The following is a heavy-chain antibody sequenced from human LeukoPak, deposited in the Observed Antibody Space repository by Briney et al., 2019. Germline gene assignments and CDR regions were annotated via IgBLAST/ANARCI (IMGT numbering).Heavy chain of an antibody. CDR1: GYTFTSYA. J-gene: IGHJ5*02. D-gene: IGHD6-13*01. CDR3: ARDIAGIYNWFDP. CDR2: ISAGNGNT. V-gene: IGHV1-3*01. Sequence: VASAKVSCKASGYTFTSYAIHWVRQAPGQRLEWMGWISAGNGNTKYSQKFQGRVTITRDTSASTAYMELSSLRSEDTAVYYCARDIAGIYNWFDPWGQGTLVTVSS.